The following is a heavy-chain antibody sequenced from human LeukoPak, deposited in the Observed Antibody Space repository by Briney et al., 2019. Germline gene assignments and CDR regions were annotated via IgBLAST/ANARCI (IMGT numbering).Heavy chain of an antibody. V-gene: IGHV3-9*01. CDR2: ISWNSGNI. CDR1: GFTFNDYA. CDR3: AKSLAVAGFDY. J-gene: IGHJ4*02. Sequence: SLRLSCAASGFTFNDYAMHWVRQVPGKGLEWVSGISWNSGNIGYADSVKGRFTISRDNAKKSLYLQMNSLRPEDTALYYCAKSLAVAGFDYWGQGTLVTVSS. D-gene: IGHD6-19*01.